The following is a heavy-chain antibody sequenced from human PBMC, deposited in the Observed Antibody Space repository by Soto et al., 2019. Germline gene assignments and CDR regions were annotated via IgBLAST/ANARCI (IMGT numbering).Heavy chain of an antibody. J-gene: IGHJ4*02. CDR3: VKWVPRGNYFDY. V-gene: IGHV1-46*01. D-gene: IGHD1-26*01. CDR1: GYTFTSYY. Sequence: QVQLVQSGAEVKKPGASVKVSCKASGYTFTSYYMHWVRQAPGQGLEWMGIINPSGGSTSYAQKFQGRGPMTRDTSTSTVYMELSSLRSEDTAVYYCVKWVPRGNYFDYWGQGTLVTVSS. CDR2: INPSGGST.